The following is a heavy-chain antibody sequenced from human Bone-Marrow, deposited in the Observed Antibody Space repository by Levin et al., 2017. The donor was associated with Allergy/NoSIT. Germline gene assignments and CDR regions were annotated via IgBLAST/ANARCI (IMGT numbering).Heavy chain of an antibody. V-gene: IGHV4-34*01. CDR3: ARVQKGVICTSHYYCVDV. J-gene: IGHJ6*04. CDR1: GGSFGGYY. D-gene: IGHD3-10*01. CDR2: INLSGNT. Sequence: PSQTLSLTCAVYGGSFGGYYWNWIRQPPGKGLEWIGEINLSGNTNYNPSLKSRVTISLDTSKNQFSLRLTSVTAADSSVYYCARVQKGVICTSHYYCVDVWGKGTTVIVSA.